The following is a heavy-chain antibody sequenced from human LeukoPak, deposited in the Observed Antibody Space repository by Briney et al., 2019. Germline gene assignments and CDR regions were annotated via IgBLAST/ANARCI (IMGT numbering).Heavy chain of an antibody. J-gene: IGHJ4*02. V-gene: IGHV4-34*01. CDR3: ARAEREYYYGSGTPGPFDY. CDR2: INHSGST. Sequence: NPSETLSLTCAVYGGSFSGYYWSWIRQPPGKGLEWIGGINHSGSTNYNPSLKSRVTISVDTSKNQFSLKLSSVTAADTAVYYCARAEREYYYGSGTPGPFDYWGQGTLVTVSS. D-gene: IGHD3-10*01. CDR1: GGSFSGYY.